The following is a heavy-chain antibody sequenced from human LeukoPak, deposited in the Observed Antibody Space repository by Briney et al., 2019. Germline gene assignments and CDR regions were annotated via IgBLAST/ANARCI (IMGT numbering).Heavy chain of an antibody. CDR2: IIPIFGTG. CDR3: ARGAVAARGGPYWYFDL. D-gene: IGHD6-6*01. CDR1: GGTFSSYA. V-gene: IGHV1-69*13. Sequence: ASVKVSCKASGGTFSSYAISWVRQAPGQGLAWMGGIIPIFGTGNYAQKFQGRVTITADESTNTTYMELSSLRSDDTAVFYCARGAVAARGGPYWYFDLWGRGTLVTVSS. J-gene: IGHJ2*01.